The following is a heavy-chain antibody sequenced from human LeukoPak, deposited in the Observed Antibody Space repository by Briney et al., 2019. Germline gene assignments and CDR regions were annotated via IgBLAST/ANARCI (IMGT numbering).Heavy chain of an antibody. CDR1: GFTFSSYA. V-gene: IGHV3-23*01. J-gene: IGHJ4*02. CDR3: TKDRRGPAAGTWYFDS. D-gene: IGHD6-13*01. Sequence: GGSLRLTCAASGFTFSSYAMSWIRQAPGKGLEWVSAISGSGASTYYADSVRGRFTISRDNSKNTVYLQLNSLRAGDTAIYYCTKDRRGPAAGTWYFDSWGQGTLVTVSS. CDR2: ISGSGAST.